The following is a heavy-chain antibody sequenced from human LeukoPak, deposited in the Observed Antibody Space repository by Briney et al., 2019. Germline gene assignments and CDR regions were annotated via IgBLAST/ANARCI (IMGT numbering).Heavy chain of an antibody. Sequence: SETVSLTCTVSGGSISSSSDFWGWIRQPPGKGLEWIGSIYYSGRTYNNPSLKSRVTISVDTSKNQFSLKLSSVTAADTAVYYCARHRWDGTFNFDYWGQGTLVPVSS. V-gene: IGHV4-39*01. CDR1: GGSISSSSDF. CDR3: ARHRWDGTFNFDY. D-gene: IGHD1-1*01. CDR2: IYYSGRT. J-gene: IGHJ4*02.